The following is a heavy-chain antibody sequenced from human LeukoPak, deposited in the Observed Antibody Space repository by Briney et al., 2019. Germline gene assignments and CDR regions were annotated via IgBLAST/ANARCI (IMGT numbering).Heavy chain of an antibody. J-gene: IGHJ4*02. CDR3: AKEGEGHITMVALLTRDLDY. D-gene: IGHD3-10*01. V-gene: IGHV3-53*05. Sequence: GGSLRLSCAASGVTVSSNYMSWVRQAPGKGLEWVSVIYSGGSTYYADSVKGRFTISRDNSKNTLYLQMNSLRAEDTAVYYCAKEGEGHITMVALLTRDLDYWGQGTLVTVSS. CDR2: IYSGGST. CDR1: GVTVSSNY.